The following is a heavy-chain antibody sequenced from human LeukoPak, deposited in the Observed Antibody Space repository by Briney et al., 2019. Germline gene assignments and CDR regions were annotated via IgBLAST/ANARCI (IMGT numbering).Heavy chain of an antibody. J-gene: IGHJ4*02. V-gene: IGHV3-15*07. CDR2: IKSKTDGETT. CDR1: GFPFNNAW. Sequence: GRSLRLSCAASGFPFNNAWMNWVRQAPGKGLEWVGRIKSKTDGETTDYVATVKGRFTISRDDSRNTLYLQMNSLETEDTAVYYCTTRPYWGQGTLVTVSS. CDR3: TTRPY.